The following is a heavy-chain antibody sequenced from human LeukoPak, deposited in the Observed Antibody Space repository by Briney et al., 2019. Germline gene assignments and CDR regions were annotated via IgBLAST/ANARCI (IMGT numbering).Heavy chain of an antibody. J-gene: IGHJ4*02. CDR3: ARTHDYDNFPDY. CDR2: ISAYSGNT. D-gene: IGHD4-11*01. V-gene: IGHV1-18*01. CDR1: GYTFNRYG. Sequence: ASVKVSCKASGYTFNRYGFSWVRQAPGQGLECLGWISAYSGNTKYAQHFQDRVTMTTDASTSTAYMELRSLTSDDTAVYFCARTHDYDNFPDYWGQGTLVAVSS.